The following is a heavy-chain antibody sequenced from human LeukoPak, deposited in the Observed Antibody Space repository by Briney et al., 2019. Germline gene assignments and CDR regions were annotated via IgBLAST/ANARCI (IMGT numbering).Heavy chain of an antibody. CDR1: GGSISSGGYY. CDR3: ARGFVALAGWFDP. D-gene: IGHD6-19*01. J-gene: IGHJ5*02. Sequence: SETLSLTCTVSGGSISSGGYYWSWIRQPPGKGLEWIGYIYYSGSTNYNPSLKSRVTISVDTSKNQFSLKLSSVTAADTAVYYCARGFVALAGWFDPWGQGTLVTVSS. CDR2: IYYSGST. V-gene: IGHV4-61*08.